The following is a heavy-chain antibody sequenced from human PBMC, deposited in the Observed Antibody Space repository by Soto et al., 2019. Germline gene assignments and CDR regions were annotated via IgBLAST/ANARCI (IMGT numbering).Heavy chain of an antibody. CDR3: ATFASPYSTGTSDSVASH. CDR2: IIPIFGTT. D-gene: IGHD1-1*01. V-gene: IGHV1-69*01. CDR1: GGTFSGFA. J-gene: IGHJ4*02. Sequence: QVQLVQSGHEVKRPASSVKVSCKASGGTFSGFAVSWVRQAPGQGLEWLGAIIPIFGTTFYAHKFQGRVTITTDESSNPVYLALGTLTSEDTALYYCATFASPYSTGTSDSVASHWGQGTLVTVSS.